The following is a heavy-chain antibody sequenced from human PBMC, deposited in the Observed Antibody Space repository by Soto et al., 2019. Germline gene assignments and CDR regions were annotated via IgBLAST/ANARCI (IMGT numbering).Heavy chain of an antibody. CDR3: ARDWGPNAEYFQH. D-gene: IGHD3-16*01. Sequence: GASVKVSCKASGYTFTSYAMHWVRQAPGQRLEWMGWINAGNGNTKYSQKYQGRVTITRDTSASTAYMELSSLRSEDTAVYYCARDWGPNAEYFQHWGQGTLVTVSS. CDR2: INAGNGNT. J-gene: IGHJ1*01. V-gene: IGHV1-3*01. CDR1: GYTFTSYA.